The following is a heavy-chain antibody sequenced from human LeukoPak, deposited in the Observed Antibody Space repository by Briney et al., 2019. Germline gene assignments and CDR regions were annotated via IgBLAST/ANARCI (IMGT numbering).Heavy chain of an antibody. V-gene: IGHV1-2*06. Sequence: ASVKVSCKASGGTFSSYAISWVRQAPGQGLEWMGRINPNSGGTNYAQKFQGRVTMTRDTSISTAYMELSRLRSDDTAVYYCASLWGATSLWYYYYMDVWGKGTTVTVSS. CDR2: INPNSGGT. D-gene: IGHD1-26*01. CDR1: GGTFSSYA. CDR3: ASLWGATSLWYYYYMDV. J-gene: IGHJ6*03.